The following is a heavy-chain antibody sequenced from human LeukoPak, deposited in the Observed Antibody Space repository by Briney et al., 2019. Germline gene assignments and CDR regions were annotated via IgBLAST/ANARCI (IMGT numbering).Heavy chain of an antibody. Sequence: SETLSLTSTVSGGSISSYYWSWIRQPAGKGLEWIGEINHSGSTNYNPSLKSRVTISVDTSKNQFSLNLSSVTAADTAVYYCARLGSSSWSARWFDPWGQGTLVTVSS. V-gene: IGHV4-34*01. CDR1: GGSISSYY. J-gene: IGHJ5*02. CDR2: INHSGST. CDR3: ARLGSSSWSARWFDP. D-gene: IGHD6-13*01.